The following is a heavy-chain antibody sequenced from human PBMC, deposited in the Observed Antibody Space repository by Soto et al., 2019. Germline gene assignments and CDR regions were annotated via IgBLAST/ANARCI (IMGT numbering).Heavy chain of an antibody. D-gene: IGHD3-16*01. CDR1: GGSIGSSSYY. CDR3: ARVSDYYYYMDV. Sequence: PSQTLSLRCSVAGGSIGSSSYYWGWIHKPPGKGLEWIGSIYYSGSTYYNPSLKSRVTISVDTSKNQFSLKLSSVTAADTSVYYCARVSDYYYYMDVWGKGPTVTVSS. J-gene: IGHJ6*03. V-gene: IGHV4-39*01. CDR2: IYYSGST.